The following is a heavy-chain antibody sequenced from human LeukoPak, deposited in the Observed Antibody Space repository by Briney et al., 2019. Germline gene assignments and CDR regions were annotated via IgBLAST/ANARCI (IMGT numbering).Heavy chain of an antibody. D-gene: IGHD1-26*01. CDR1: GGSISSYY. CDR3: ARAWEPNWFDP. V-gene: IGHV4-59*01. Sequence: SETLSLTCTVSGGSISSYYWSWIRQPPGKGLEWIGYIYNSGSTNHNPSLRSRVTISVDTSKNQFSLKLSSVTAADTAVYYCARAWEPNWFDPWGQGTLVTVSS. CDR2: IYNSGST. J-gene: IGHJ5*02.